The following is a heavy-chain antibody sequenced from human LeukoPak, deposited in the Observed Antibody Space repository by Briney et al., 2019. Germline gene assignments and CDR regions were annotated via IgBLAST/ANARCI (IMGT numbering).Heavy chain of an antibody. D-gene: IGHD2-2*01. CDR1: GYTFTSYG. CDR3: ARVSYQPKPDY. J-gene: IGHJ4*02. CDR2: INPNSGGT. V-gene: IGHV1-2*02. Sequence: GASVKVSCKASGYTFTSYGISWVRQAPGQGLEWMGWINPNSGGTNYAQKFQGRVTMTRDTSISTAYMELSRLRSDDTAVYYCARVSYQPKPDYWGQGTQVTVSS.